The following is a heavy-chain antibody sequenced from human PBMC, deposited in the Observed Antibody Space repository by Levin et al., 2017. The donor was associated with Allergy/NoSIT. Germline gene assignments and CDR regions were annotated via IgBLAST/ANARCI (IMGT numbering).Heavy chain of an antibody. J-gene: IGHJ6*02. CDR1: GFTFSNYG. CDR3: ARDAILYYDFWSTSPGDGMDV. D-gene: IGHD3-3*01. V-gene: IGHV3-33*01. CDR2: IWYDGTNE. Sequence: GESLKISCAASGFTFSNYGMHWVRQAPDKGLEWVAVIWYDGTNEYYADSVKGRFTISRDNSKNMLHLQMNSLRAEDTAVYYCARDAILYYDFWSTSPGDGMDVWGQGTTVIVSS.